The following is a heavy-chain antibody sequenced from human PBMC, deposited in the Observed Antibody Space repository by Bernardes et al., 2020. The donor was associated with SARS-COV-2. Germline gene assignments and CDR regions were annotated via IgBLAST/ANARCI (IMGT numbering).Heavy chain of an antibody. D-gene: IGHD1-26*01. V-gene: IGHV3-23*05. Sequence: GGSLRLSCTTSGFTFRDYGMNWVRQAPGKRLDWVSTIDIRGTNTHYTDSVKGRVTISRDNSRNNLYLQMSNLSDGDTAVYFCAIVPSLWESLAYWGQGTLLAVSS. CDR2: IDIRGTNT. CDR1: GFTFRDYG. CDR3: AIVPSLWESLAY. J-gene: IGHJ4*02.